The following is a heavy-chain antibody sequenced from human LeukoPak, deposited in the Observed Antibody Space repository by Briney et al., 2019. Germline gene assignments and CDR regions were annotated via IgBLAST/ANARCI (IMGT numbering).Heavy chain of an antibody. CDR1: GGSFSGYY. V-gene: IGHV4-34*09. D-gene: IGHD1-14*01. J-gene: IGHJ4*02. CDR2: INHSGST. Sequence: SETLSLTCAVYGGSFSGYYWSWIRQPPGKGLEWIGEINHSGSTNYKPSLKSRVTISVDTSKNQFSLKLSSVTAADTAVYYCARDTGTTPLNFDYWGQGTLVTVSS. CDR3: ARDTGTTPLNFDY.